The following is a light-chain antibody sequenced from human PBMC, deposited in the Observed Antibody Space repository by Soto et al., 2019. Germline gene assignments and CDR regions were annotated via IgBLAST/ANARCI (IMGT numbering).Light chain of an antibody. CDR3: SSYTSSRAYV. CDR1: RGDIGAYDY. V-gene: IGLV2-14*01. J-gene: IGLJ1*01. CDR2: EVT. Sequence: QSALPQPASVSGSPGQSITISCAGTRGDIGAYDYVSWYQQHPGNAPKLLVYEVTNRPSGVSDRFSGSKSGNTASLTISGLQAEDEADYYCSSYTSSRAYVFGIGTKVTVL.